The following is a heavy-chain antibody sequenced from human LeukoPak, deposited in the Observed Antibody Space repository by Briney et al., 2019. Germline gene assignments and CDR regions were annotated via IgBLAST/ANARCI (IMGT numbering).Heavy chain of an antibody. D-gene: IGHD6-13*01. CDR1: GGFITTYY. CDR3: ARGRAAAAH. Sequence: PSETLSLTCTVSGGFITTYYWRWIRQPPGKGLEWIGYIYYNGSTNYNPSLKSRVTMSVDTSKNQFSLKMNSVTAADTAVYFCARGRAAAAHWGQGTLVTVSS. J-gene: IGHJ4*02. V-gene: IGHV4-59*01. CDR2: IYYNGST.